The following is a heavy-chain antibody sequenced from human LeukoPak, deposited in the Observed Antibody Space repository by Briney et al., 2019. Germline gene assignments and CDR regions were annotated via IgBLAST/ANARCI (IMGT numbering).Heavy chain of an antibody. V-gene: IGHV4-30-4*01. Sequence: SQTLSLTCTVSGGSINSGDYYWSWIRQPPGKGLEWIAYMYYSGSTYYNPSLKSRVTMSADTSKNQLSLKLSSVTAADTAVYYCARPYYYDSRIDPWGQGILVTVSS. CDR2: MYYSGST. CDR3: ARPYYYDSRIDP. CDR1: GGSINSGDYY. D-gene: IGHD3-22*01. J-gene: IGHJ5*02.